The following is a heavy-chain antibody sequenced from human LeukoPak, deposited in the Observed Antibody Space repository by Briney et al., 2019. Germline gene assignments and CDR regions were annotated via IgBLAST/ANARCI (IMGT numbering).Heavy chain of an antibody. Sequence: ASVKVSCKVSGYTLTELSMHWVRQAPGKGLEWMGGFDPEDGETIYAQKFQGRVTMTEDTSTDTAYMELSSLRSEDTAVYYCATFRYCSGGSCYSGAPSWFDPWGQGTLVTVSS. CDR1: GYTLTELS. J-gene: IGHJ5*02. V-gene: IGHV1-24*01. D-gene: IGHD2-15*01. CDR3: ATFRYCSGGSCYSGAPSWFDP. CDR2: FDPEDGET.